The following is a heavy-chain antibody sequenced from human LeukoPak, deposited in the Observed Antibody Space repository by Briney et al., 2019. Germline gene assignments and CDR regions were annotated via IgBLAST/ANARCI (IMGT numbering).Heavy chain of an antibody. J-gene: IGHJ4*02. CDR3: AKDHHYYGSGSYLKIDY. Sequence: GGSLRLSCAASGFTFSSYGMHWVRQAPGKGLEWEAFIRYDGSNKYYADSVKGRFTISRDNSKNTLYLQMNSLRAEDTAVYYCAKDHHYYGSGSYLKIDYWGQGTLVTVSS. CDR1: GFTFSSYG. D-gene: IGHD3-10*01. CDR2: IRYDGSNK. V-gene: IGHV3-30*02.